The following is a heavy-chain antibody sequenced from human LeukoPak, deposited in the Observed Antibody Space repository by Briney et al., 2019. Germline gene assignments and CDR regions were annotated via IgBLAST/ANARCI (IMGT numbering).Heavy chain of an antibody. V-gene: IGHV1-18*01. D-gene: IGHD4-17*01. CDR1: GYTFTSYG. Sequence: GASVKVSCKASGYTFTSYGISWVRQAPGQGLEWMGWISAYNGNTNYAQKLQGRVTMTTDTSTSTAYMELRSLRSDDTAVYYCARAVGTTGTYRRYYYYYMDVWGKGTTVTVSS. CDR3: ARAVGTTGTYRRYYYYYMDV. CDR2: ISAYNGNT. J-gene: IGHJ6*03.